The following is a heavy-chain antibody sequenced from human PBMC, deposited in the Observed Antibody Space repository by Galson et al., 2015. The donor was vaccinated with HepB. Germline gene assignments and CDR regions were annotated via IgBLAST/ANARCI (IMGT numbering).Heavy chain of an antibody. V-gene: IGHV3-9*01. J-gene: IGHJ5*02. CDR2: ISWNSGSI. Sequence: SLRLSCAASGFTFDDYAMHWVRQAPGKGLEWVSGISWNSGSIGYADSVEGRFTISRDNAKNSLYLQMNSLRAEDTALYYCAKGPTYYYGSGSYRDPGNRFDPWGQGTLVTVSS. CDR3: AKGPTYYYGSGSYRDPGNRFDP. D-gene: IGHD3-10*01. CDR1: GFTFDDYA.